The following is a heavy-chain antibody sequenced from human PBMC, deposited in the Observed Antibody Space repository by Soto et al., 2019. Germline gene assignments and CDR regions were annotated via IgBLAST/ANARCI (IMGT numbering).Heavy chain of an antibody. J-gene: IGHJ5*02. CDR1: GFTFSNYA. Sequence: EVQLSESGGDLRQPGGSLRLSCAASGFTFSNYAMTWVRQTPGKGLEWVSGISASGGLKYYADSVQGRFTVSRDNSKNILYLQMDNQRDGDTALYYCAREVGAPSGWLDPWGQGTQVTVSS. D-gene: IGHD1-26*01. CDR3: AREVGAPSGWLDP. CDR2: ISASGGLK. V-gene: IGHV3-23*01.